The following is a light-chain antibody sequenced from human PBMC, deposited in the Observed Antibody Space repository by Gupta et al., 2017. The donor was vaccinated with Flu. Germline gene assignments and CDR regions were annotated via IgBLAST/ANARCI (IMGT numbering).Light chain of an antibody. Sequence: PSGECATVRDRVSKSCLSSHNNKNYLAWYQQKPGKAPKLLIYGASSRECGVPARFSGSGSGTDFTLTISSLQLEDFAIYYCQQCYTNPLTFGEGTKVEVK. CDR3: QQCYTNPLT. J-gene: IGKJ2*01. CDR2: GAS. CDR1: HNNKNY. V-gene: IGKV1-39*01.